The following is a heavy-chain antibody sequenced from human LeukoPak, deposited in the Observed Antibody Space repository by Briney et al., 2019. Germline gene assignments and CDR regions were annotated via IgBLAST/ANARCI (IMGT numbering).Heavy chain of an antibody. J-gene: IGHJ3*02. CDR2: ISGSGGST. D-gene: IGHD6-19*01. Sequence: QAGGSLRLSCAASGFAFSSYAMTWVRQAPGKGLEWVSAISGSGGSTYYADSVKGRFTISRDNSKNTLYLQMNSLRADDTAVYYCAKNGPGTYSSPNDAFDIWGQGTMVTVSS. V-gene: IGHV3-23*01. CDR3: AKNGPGTYSSPNDAFDI. CDR1: GFAFSSYA.